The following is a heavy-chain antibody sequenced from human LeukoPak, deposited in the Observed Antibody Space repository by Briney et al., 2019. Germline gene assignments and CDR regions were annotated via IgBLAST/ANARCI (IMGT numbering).Heavy chain of an antibody. Sequence: SETLSLTCTVSGSSISSSLDFWGWIRQPPGKGLEWIGTLFYSGSTKYNPSLSSRVNIYAVTSKSQFSLKMTSVTAADTAVYYCARRAYSVPYAFEIWGQGTMVTVS. CDR2: LFYSGST. V-gene: IGHV4-39*01. CDR1: GSSISSSLDF. CDR3: ARRAYSVPYAFEI. D-gene: IGHD2-21*01. J-gene: IGHJ3*02.